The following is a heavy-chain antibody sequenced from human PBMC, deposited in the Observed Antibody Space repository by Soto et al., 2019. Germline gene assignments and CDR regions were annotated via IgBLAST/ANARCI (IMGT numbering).Heavy chain of an antibody. J-gene: IGHJ1*01. V-gene: IGHV4-59*01. CDR2: IYYSGST. Sequence: QVQLQESGPGLVKPSETLSLTCTVSGGSISSYYWSWIRQPPGKGLEWIGYIYYSGSTNYNPSLTRRVTISVPTPKNPSSLMLSSVTAADPAVYYCARSLTTVTPAGFQHWGQGTLVTVSS. CDR3: ARSLTTVTPAGFQH. D-gene: IGHD4-17*01. CDR1: GGSISSYY.